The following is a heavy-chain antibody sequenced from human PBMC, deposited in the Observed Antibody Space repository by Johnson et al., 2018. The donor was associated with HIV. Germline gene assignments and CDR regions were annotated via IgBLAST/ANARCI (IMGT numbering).Heavy chain of an antibody. J-gene: IGHJ3*02. Sequence: VQLAESGGGVVRPGGSLRLSCAASGFTFDDYGMSWVRQAPGKGLEWVSGISGRGGSTYYADSVKCRFTTPRDNSKDTMYLRMKSLRAEDTAVYYCTKGKIGGGSYSAPDAFDMWGQGTMVTVAS. V-gene: IGHV3-20*04. D-gene: IGHD3-10*01. CDR1: GFTFDDYG. CDR2: ISGRGGST. CDR3: TKGKIGGGSYSAPDAFDM.